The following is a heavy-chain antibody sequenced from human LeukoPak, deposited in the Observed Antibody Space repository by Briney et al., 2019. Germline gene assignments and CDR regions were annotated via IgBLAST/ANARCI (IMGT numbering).Heavy chain of an antibody. D-gene: IGHD6-13*01. CDR1: GGSISSSSY. V-gene: IGHV4-39*07. CDR2: IYYSGST. J-gene: IGHJ4*02. Sequence: SETLSLTCTVSGGSISSSSYWAWIRQPPGKGLEWIGNIYYSGSTYYNPSLKSRVTISVDTSKNQFSLKLSSVTAADTAVYNCARVDSSWPHYYFDYWGQGTLVTVSS. CDR3: ARVDSSWPHYYFDY.